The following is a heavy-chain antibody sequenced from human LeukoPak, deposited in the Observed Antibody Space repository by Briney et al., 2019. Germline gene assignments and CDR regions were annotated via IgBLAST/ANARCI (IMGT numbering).Heavy chain of an antibody. D-gene: IGHD5-12*01. J-gene: IGHJ4*02. Sequence: GGSLRLSCAASGFTFSSYAMSWVRQAPGKGLEWVSTISGSRGNTYYADTLKGRFNISRDNSNNTLFLQMNSLKAEDTAVNYYAKAPAISANYYFDYWGQGTLVTVSS. CDR2: ISGSRGNT. V-gene: IGHV3-23*01. CDR1: GFTFSSYA. CDR3: AKAPAISANYYFDY.